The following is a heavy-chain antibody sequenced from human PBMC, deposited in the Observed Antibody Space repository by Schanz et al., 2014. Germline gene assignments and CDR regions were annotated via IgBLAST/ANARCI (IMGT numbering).Heavy chain of an antibody. V-gene: IGHV4-59*01. J-gene: IGHJ4*02. CDR2: TYYTGST. D-gene: IGHD5-12*01. CDR3: TRETSASGLPYDY. CDR1: GGSISGYY. Sequence: QVQLQESGPGLVKPSETLSLTCAVSGGSISGYYWSWIRQPPGKGLEWIGLTYYTGSTNYNPSLKSRVTISVDTSKNQFFLKLSSVTAADTAVYYCTRETSASGLPYDYWGQGTLGTVSS.